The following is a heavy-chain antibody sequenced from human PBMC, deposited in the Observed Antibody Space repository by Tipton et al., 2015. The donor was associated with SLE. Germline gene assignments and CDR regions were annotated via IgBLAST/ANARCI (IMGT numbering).Heavy chain of an antibody. V-gene: IGHV4-34*01. CDR3: ARDNYGSGSYYLFDY. D-gene: IGHD3-10*01. CDR2: INHSGST. CDR1: GGSFSGYY. Sequence: GLVKPSETLSLTCAVYGGSFSGYYWSWIRQPPGKGLEWIGEINHSGSTNYNPSLKSRVTISVDTSKNQFSLKLSSVTAADTAVYYCARDNYGSGSYYLFDYWGQGTLVTVSS. J-gene: IGHJ4*02.